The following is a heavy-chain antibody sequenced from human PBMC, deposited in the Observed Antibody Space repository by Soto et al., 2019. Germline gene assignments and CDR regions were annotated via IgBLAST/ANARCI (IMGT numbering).Heavy chain of an antibody. J-gene: IGHJ6*02. Sequence: GESLKISCRGSGYDFNTNWFGWVRQMPGKGLEWMGIIYPGDSDTRYSPSFQGQVTISADKSISTAYLQWSSLKASDTAMYYCAASVEMATLYGMDVWGQGTTVTVSS. V-gene: IGHV5-51*01. CDR1: GYDFNTNW. CDR2: IYPGDSDT. D-gene: IGHD5-12*01. CDR3: AASVEMATLYGMDV.